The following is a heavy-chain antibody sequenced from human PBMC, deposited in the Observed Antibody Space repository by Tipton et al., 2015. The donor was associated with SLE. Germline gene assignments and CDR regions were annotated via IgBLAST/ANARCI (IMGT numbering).Heavy chain of an antibody. CDR3: ALAGFTIFGVADYGFDI. CDR1: GGTFSSYA. J-gene: IGHJ3*02. CDR2: IIPIFGTA. D-gene: IGHD3-3*01. Sequence: QSGAEVKKPGSSVKVSCKASGGTFSSYAISWVRQAPGQGLEWMGRIIPIFGTANYAQKFQGRVTITADESTSTAYMELSSLRSEDTAVYYCALAGFTIFGVADYGFDIWGQGTMVTVSS. V-gene: IGHV1-69*13.